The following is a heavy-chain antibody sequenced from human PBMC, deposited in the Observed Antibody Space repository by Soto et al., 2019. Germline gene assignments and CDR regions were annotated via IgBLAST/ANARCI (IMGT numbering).Heavy chain of an antibody. V-gene: IGHV3-23*01. CDR3: AKDGPLEQQPFP. D-gene: IGHD6-13*01. CDR1: GFTFSSYA. CDR2: ISGSGGST. J-gene: IGHJ5*02. Sequence: EVQLLEPGGVLVQPGGALRLSCAASGFTFSSYAMSWVRQAPGKGLEWVSAISGSGGSTYYADSVKGRFTISRDNSKNTLYLQMNSLRAEDTAVYYCAKDGPLEQQPFPWGQGTLVTVSS.